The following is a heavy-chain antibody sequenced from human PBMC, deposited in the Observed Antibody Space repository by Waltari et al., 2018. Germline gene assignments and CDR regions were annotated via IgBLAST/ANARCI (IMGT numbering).Heavy chain of an antibody. Sequence: EVQLVESGGDLVQPGGSLRLSCAASGFTFSNYEMNWIRQAPGGGLESFSYISFSGGTTNYADAVKGRFTISRDNAKNSLYLQMNSLRAEDTAVYYCARDRGDGYNYNPYYWGQGTLVTVSS. CDR2: ISFSGGTT. V-gene: IGHV3-48*03. J-gene: IGHJ4*02. D-gene: IGHD5-12*01. CDR1: GFTFSNYE. CDR3: ARDRGDGYNYNPYY.